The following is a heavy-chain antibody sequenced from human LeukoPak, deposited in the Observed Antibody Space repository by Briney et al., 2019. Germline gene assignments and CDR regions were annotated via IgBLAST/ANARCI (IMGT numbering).Heavy chain of an antibody. CDR1: GYSISSGYY. CDR3: ARTRYYYNSRSYGAPYYFDY. D-gene: IGHD3-10*01. CDR2: IYHSGST. V-gene: IGHV4-38-2*02. J-gene: IGHJ4*02. Sequence: SETLSLTCTVSGYSISSGYYWGWIRQPPGKGLEWIGSIYHSGSTYYNPSLKSRGTILVDPSKNQFSLTLTSVTAADTAVYYCARTRYYYNSRSYGAPYYFDYWGQGTLVTVSS.